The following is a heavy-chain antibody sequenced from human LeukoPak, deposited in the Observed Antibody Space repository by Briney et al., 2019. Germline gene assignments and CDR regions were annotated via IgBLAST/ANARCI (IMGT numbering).Heavy chain of an antibody. CDR1: GFTFSSYA. J-gene: IGHJ4*02. D-gene: IGHD1-26*01. V-gene: IGHV3-30-3*01. CDR3: AKDIVGAFRYFDY. Sequence: GRSLRLSCAASGFTFSSYAMHWVRQAPGKGLEWVAVISYDGSNKYYADSVKGRSTISRDNSKNMLYLQMNSLRAEDTAVYYCAKDIVGAFRYFDYWGQGTLVTVSS. CDR2: ISYDGSNK.